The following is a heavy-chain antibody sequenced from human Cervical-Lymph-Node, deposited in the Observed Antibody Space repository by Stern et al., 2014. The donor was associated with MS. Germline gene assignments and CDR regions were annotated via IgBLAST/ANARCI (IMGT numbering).Heavy chain of an antibody. CDR2: IFPVCGTP. Sequence: VQLVESGAAVTKPGSSVKVSCKASGSTFSKLPSSWVRQAPGQGLEWMGGIFPVCGTPTYAQEFRGRVTITADVSTSTVYMELSSLRSDDTAVYYCALSSETSDRWYSLGYDLWGQGTLVTVSS. J-gene: IGHJ5*02. CDR3: ALSSETSDRWYSLGYDL. D-gene: IGHD6-13*01. V-gene: IGHV1-69*01. CDR1: GSTFSKLP.